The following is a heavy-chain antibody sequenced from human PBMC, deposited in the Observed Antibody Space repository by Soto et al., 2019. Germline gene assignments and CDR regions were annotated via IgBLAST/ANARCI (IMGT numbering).Heavy chain of an antibody. CDR3: ARNHRYNSGWYES. J-gene: IGHJ5*01. Sequence: QVQLQESGPGLVKPSETLSLTCTVSGGPISSYYWTWIRQPPGKGLEWIGYVYYSGGTNYNPSLQSRVTISVDTSKSQFSLNLSSVTAADTAMYYCARNHRYNSGWYESWGQGIRVTVSS. V-gene: IGHV4-59*01. D-gene: IGHD6-19*01. CDR1: GGPISSYY. CDR2: VYYSGGT.